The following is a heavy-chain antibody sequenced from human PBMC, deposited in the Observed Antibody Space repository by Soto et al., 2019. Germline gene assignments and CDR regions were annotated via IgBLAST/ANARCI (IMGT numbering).Heavy chain of an antibody. CDR3: ARDKGIVGDYLYGMDV. D-gene: IGHD3-16*02. CDR1: GGSISSSNW. CDR2: IYHSGST. J-gene: IGHJ6*02. Sequence: SETLSLTCAVSGGSISSSNWWSWVRQPPGKGLEWIGEIYHSGSTNYNPSLKSRVTISVDKSKNQFSLKLSSVTAADTAVYYCARDKGIVGDYLYGMDVWGQGTTVTVSS. V-gene: IGHV4-4*02.